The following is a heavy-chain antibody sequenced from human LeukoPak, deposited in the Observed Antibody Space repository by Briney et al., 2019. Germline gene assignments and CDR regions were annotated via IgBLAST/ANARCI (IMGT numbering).Heavy chain of an antibody. CDR1: GGSISSYY. J-gene: IGHJ4*02. D-gene: IGHD3-22*01. V-gene: IGHV4-59*01. CDR2: IYYSGST. CDR3: ARGGHYDSSGYNY. Sequence: SETLSLTCTVSGGSISSYYWSWIRQPPGKGLEWIGYIYYSGSTNYNPSLKSRVTISVDTSKNQFSLKLSSVTAADTAVYYCARGGHYDSSGYNYWGQGTLVTVSS.